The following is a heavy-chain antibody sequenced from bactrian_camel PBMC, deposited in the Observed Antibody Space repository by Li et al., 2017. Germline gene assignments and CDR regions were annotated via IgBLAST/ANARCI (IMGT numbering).Heavy chain of an antibody. D-gene: IGHD7*01. V-gene: IGHV3S63*01. CDR2: ISSDGTG. CDR1: GFTFATAE. Sequence: VQLVESGGGSVQAGETLRLSCTASGFTFATAEMGWYRQAPGKKCEQVSSISSDGTGGYADFVKGRFTVSRDNANNTVYLHMNSLKVEDTAVYYCTAYPPGVAPAQCPIKAMVDYWGQGTQVTVS. CDR3: TAYPPGVAPAQCPIKAMVDY. J-gene: IGHJ4*01.